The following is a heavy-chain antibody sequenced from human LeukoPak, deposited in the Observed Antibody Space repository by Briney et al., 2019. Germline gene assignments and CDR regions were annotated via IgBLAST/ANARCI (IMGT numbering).Heavy chain of an antibody. CDR2: ISSAGVFT. D-gene: IGHD1-26*01. CDR1: GFTFTNYD. V-gene: IGHV3-23*01. Sequence: GGSLRLSCAASGFTFTNYDMSWVRQAPGKGLEWVSAISSAGVFTSYADSVEGRFTISRDISKNTLYLQMNSLRAEDTAVYYCAKDWGTGSYFYWFDPWGQGTLVTVSS. J-gene: IGHJ5*02. CDR3: AKDWGTGSYFYWFDP.